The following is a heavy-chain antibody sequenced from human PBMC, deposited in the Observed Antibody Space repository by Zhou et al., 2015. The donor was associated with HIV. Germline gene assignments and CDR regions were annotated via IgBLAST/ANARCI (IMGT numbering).Heavy chain of an antibody. CDR3: ARVGGQGSSSSGMDV. CDR1: GFTFSTYD. Sequence: EVQLVESGGGLVQPGGSLRLSCAASGFTFSTYDMHWVRQGPGKGLEWVSAIGTEGDTYYSDSVKGRFTISRENAKNSVYLQMNNLKAGDTAVYFCARVGGQGSSSSGMDVWGQGDHGHRL. D-gene: IGHD6-6*01. V-gene: IGHV3-13*01. J-gene: IGHJ6*02. CDR2: IGTEGDT.